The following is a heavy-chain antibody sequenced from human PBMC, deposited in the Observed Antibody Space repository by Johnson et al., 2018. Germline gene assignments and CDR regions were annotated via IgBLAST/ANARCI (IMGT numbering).Heavy chain of an antibody. CDR3: AKASRRYCGSGIYYKVSIAAFGI. Sequence: VQLLESGGGVVQPGRSLRLSCAASGFTFSNYAMHWVRQAPGKGLEWVAVTSFDGSNKYFVDSVKGRFTISRDNLNNSLYLQMDSLRAEDTAVCSCAKASRRYCGSGIYYKVSIAAFGIWGQGTMVTVSA. CDR1: GFTFSNYA. CDR2: TSFDGSNK. D-gene: IGHD3-10*01. J-gene: IGHJ3*02. V-gene: IGHV3-30*18.